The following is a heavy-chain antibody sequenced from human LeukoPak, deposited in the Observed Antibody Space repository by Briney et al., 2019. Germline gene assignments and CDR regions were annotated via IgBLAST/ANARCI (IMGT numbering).Heavy chain of an antibody. D-gene: IGHD1-20*01. Sequence: GGSLRLSCAASGFTFSSYAMHWVRQAPGKGLEWVAVISYDGSNKYYADSVKGRFTISRDNSKNTLYLQMNSLRAEDTAVYYCARDGSYNWNQGYYYYYMDVWGKGTTVTVSS. J-gene: IGHJ6*03. CDR3: ARDGSYNWNQGYYYYYMDV. V-gene: IGHV3-30*01. CDR2: ISYDGSNK. CDR1: GFTFSSYA.